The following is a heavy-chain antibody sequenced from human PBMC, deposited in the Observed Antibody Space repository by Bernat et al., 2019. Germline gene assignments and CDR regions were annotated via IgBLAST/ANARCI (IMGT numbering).Heavy chain of an antibody. J-gene: IGHJ4*02. CDR1: GGSFSGYY. D-gene: IGHD3-10*01. CDR3: ARVRGYYGSGIHSDY. V-gene: IGHV4-34*01. CDR2: INHSGST. Sequence: QVQLQQWGSGLLKPSETLSLTCAVYGGSFSGYYWSWIRQPPGKGLEWIGEINHSGSTNYNPSLKIRVTISVDTAKNQFSLKPGSVAAADTAVYYCARVRGYYGSGIHSDYWGQGTLVTVSS.